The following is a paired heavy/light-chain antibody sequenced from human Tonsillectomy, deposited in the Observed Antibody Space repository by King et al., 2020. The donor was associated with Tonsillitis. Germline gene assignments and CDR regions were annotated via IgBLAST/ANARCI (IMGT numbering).Heavy chain of an antibody. J-gene: IGHJ4*02. CDR2: INPSGPST. CDR1: GYTFTNYF. Sequence: QVQLVQSGAEVKKPGASVKVSCKASGYTFTNYFILWVRQAPGQGLEWLGVINPSGPSTTYAKKFQGRITVTSDTSTNTVYMELSSLRSEDTAVYYCARDPDYWGQGTLVTVSS. CDR3: ARDPDY. V-gene: IGHV1-46*01.
Light chain of an antibody. CDR2: LNSDGSH. J-gene: IGLJ3*02. Sequence: QLVLTQSPSASASLGASVTLTCTLSNGHSNNAIAWHQQQPEKGPRYLMKLNSDGSHSKGDGIPDRFSGSSSGAERYLIISSLQSEDEADYYCQTWGTGVRVFGGGTKLTVL. V-gene: IGLV4-69*01. CDR3: QTWGTGVRV. CDR1: NGHSNNA.